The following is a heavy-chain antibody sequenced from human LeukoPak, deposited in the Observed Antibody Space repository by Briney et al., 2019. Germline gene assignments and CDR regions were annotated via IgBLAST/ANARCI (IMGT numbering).Heavy chain of an antibody. CDR2: IYYSGST. J-gene: IGHJ4*02. D-gene: IGHD1-26*01. V-gene: IGHV4-59*08. CDR3: AGLSGSYTPYYFDY. CDR1: GGSISSYY. Sequence: SSETLSLTCTVSGGSISSYYWSWIRQPPGKGLEWIGYIYYSGSTNYNPSLKSRVTISVDTSKNQFSLKLSSVTAADTAVYYCAGLSGSYTPYYFDYWGQGALVTVSS.